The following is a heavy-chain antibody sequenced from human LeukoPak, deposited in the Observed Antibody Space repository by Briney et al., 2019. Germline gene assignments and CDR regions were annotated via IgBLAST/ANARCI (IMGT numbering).Heavy chain of an antibody. CDR1: GFTFDDYG. CDR2: ISPSGGIT. J-gene: IGHJ1*01. D-gene: IGHD3-16*01. CDR3: AKDDDWGRYKH. V-gene: IGHV3-23*01. Sequence: GGSLRLSCAASGFTFDDYGMSWVRQAPGKGLEGVSGISPSGGITYYTDSVKGRFTLSRDNSKKTQPLQMNSLRAEDTAVYYCAKDDDWGRYKHWGQGTLVTVSS.